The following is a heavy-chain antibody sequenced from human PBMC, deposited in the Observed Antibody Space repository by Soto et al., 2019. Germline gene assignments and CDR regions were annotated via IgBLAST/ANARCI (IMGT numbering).Heavy chain of an antibody. CDR3: ERRFLEWLYPYYFDY. V-gene: IGHV4-34*01. CDR2: INHSGST. Sequence: PSETLSLTCAVYGGSFSGYYWSWIRQPPGKGLEWIGEINHSGSTNYNPSLKSRVTISVDTSKNQFSLKLSSVTAADTAVYYCERRFLEWLYPYYFDYWGQGTLVTVSS. D-gene: IGHD3-3*01. J-gene: IGHJ4*02. CDR1: GGSFSGYY.